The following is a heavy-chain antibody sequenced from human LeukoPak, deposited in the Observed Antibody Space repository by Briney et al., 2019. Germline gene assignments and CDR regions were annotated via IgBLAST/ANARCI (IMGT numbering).Heavy chain of an antibody. Sequence: TSETLSLTCTVSGDSISIYYWSWIRQPPGKGLEWIGYIYYNGRTNYNPSLKSRVTISVDTSKNQFSLKLSSVTAADTTVYYCARRENDYGDYYFDYWGQGTLVTVSS. J-gene: IGHJ4*02. V-gene: IGHV4-59*08. D-gene: IGHD4-17*01. CDR3: ARRENDYGDYYFDY. CDR1: GDSISIYY. CDR2: IYYNGRT.